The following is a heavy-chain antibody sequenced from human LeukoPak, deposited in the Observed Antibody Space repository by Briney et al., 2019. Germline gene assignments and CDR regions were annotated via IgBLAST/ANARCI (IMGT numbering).Heavy chain of an antibody. Sequence: GESLKISCKGSGYSFTSYWIGWVRKMPGKGLEWMGIIQPGNSIAHYPPSFQGQVIISADTSSSTAYLQWSSLRASDTAMYYCARLQSMVWGLVYYGMDVWGQGTTVSVSS. V-gene: IGHV5-51*01. J-gene: IGHJ6*02. CDR3: ARLQSMVWGLVYYGMDV. CDR2: IQPGNSIA. D-gene: IGHD3-10*01. CDR1: GYSFTSYW.